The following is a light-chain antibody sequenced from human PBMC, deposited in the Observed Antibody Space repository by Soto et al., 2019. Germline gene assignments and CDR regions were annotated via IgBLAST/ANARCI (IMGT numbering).Light chain of an antibody. V-gene: IGKV3-15*01. J-gene: IGKJ1*01. CDR2: GAS. CDR1: KSVRNN. Sequence: EIVMTQSPATLSVSPGERATLSCRASKSVRNNLAWYQQKPGQAPRLLIYGASTRATGIPARFSGSGSGTEFTLTISSLQSEDFALYYCQHYNNWPPAWTFGQGTKVDIK. CDR3: QHYNNWPPAWT.